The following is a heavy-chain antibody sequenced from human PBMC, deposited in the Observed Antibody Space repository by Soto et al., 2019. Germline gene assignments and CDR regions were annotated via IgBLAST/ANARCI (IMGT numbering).Heavy chain of an antibody. D-gene: IGHD2-15*01. Sequence: QITLKESGPTLVKPTQTLTLTCTFSGFSLSSSGVGVGWIRQPPGKALEWLTFIYWDDDKRYSPSLKSRLTITQDTCKNQVVLTLANMDPVDTATYYCARLVVAGNTYYFASGGQGTLLTVSS. V-gene: IGHV2-5*02. CDR2: IYWDDDK. J-gene: IGHJ4*02. CDR3: ARLVVAGNTYYFAS. CDR1: GFSLSSSGVG.